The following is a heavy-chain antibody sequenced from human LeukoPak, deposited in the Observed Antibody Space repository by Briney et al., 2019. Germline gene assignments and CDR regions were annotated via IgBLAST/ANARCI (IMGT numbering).Heavy chain of an antibody. CDR1: GGSITDYY. D-gene: IGHD1-7*01. CDR3: ARDQPGTLDY. CDR2: DYYSGSS. V-gene: IGHV4-59*01. J-gene: IGHJ4*02. Sequence: PSETLSLTCTVSGGSITDYYWGWIRQPPGKGLEWIGYDYYSGSSNYNPSLKSRVTISLDTSKNQFSLKMSSVTAADTAVYYCARDQPGTLDYWGQGTLVTVSS.